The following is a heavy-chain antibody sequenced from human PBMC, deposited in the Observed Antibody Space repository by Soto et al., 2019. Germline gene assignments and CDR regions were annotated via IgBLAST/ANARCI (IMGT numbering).Heavy chain of an antibody. CDR1: GFTFSSYA. CDR2: ISGSGGST. Sequence: EVQLLESGGGLVQPGGSLRLSCAASGFTFSSYAMSWVRQAPGKGLEWVSAISGSGGSTYYEDSEKGRFTISRDNSKTTLFLQMNSLRAEDTDVYYGAKDLEVGYYYYYGIDVWGQGTTVTVSS. V-gene: IGHV3-23*01. CDR3: AKDLEVGYYYYYGIDV. J-gene: IGHJ6*02.